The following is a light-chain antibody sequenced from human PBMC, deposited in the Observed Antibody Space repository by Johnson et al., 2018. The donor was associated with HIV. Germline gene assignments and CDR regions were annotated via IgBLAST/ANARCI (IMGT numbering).Light chain of an antibody. CDR2: ANN. Sequence: VLTQPPSVSAAPGQKVTISCSGRSSNIGNNYVSWYQQLPGTAPKLLIYANNRRPSGIPDRFSGSKSGTSATLGITGLQTGDEADYYCGTWDSSLSYNYVFGTGTKVTVL. V-gene: IGLV1-51*02. CDR3: GTWDSSLSYNYV. CDR1: SSNIGNNY. J-gene: IGLJ1*01.